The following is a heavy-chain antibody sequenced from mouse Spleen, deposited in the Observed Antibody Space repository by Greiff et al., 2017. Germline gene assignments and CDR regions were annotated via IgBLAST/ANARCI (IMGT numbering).Heavy chain of an antibody. V-gene: IGHV1-54*01. CDR1: GYAFTNYL. CDR3: ARALYDGYYD. CDR2: INPGSGGT. Sequence: VQLQQSGAELVRPGTSVKVSCKASGYAFTNYLIEWVKQRPGQGLEWIGVINPGSGGTNYNEKFKGKATLTADKSSSTAYMQLSSLTSEDSAVYFCARALYDGYYDWGQGTTLTVSS. J-gene: IGHJ2*01. D-gene: IGHD2-3*01.